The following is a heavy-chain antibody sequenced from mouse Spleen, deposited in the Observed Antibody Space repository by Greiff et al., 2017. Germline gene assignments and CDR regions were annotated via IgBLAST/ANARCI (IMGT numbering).Heavy chain of an antibody. Sequence: EVHLVESGGGLVQPGGSLKLSCAASGFTFSDYYMYWVRQTPEKRLEWVAYISNGGGSTYYPDTVKGRFTISRDNAKNTLYLQMSRLKSEDTAMYYCARRGLGGYYDPYYFDYWGQGTTLTVSS. CDR2: ISNGGGST. CDR1: GFTFSDYY. V-gene: IGHV5-12*01. J-gene: IGHJ2*01. D-gene: IGHD2-4*01. CDR3: ARRGLGGYYDPYYFDY.